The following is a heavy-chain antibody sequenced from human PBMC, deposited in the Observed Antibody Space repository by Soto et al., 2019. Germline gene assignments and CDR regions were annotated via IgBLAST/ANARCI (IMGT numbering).Heavy chain of an antibody. CDR3: ARDRRGGVPTFYYYYGMDV. Sequence: QVQLVESGGGVVQPGRSLRLSCAASGFGFNGYGMHWVRQAPGKGLEWVAVLWSDGSHEWYTDSVRGRFTISRDNSKNTLFLQMTSLRVEDTGVYFCARDRRGGVPTFYYYYGMDVWGQGTTVTVSS. J-gene: IGHJ6*02. CDR1: GFGFNGYG. D-gene: IGHD3-16*01. V-gene: IGHV3-33*01. CDR2: LWSDGSHE.